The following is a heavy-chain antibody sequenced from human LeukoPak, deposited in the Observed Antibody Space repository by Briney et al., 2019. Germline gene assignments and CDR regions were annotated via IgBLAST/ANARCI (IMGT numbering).Heavy chain of an antibody. J-gene: IGHJ4*02. D-gene: IGHD6-13*01. V-gene: IGHV4-30-2*05. CDR1: GGSISSGGYS. Sequence: PSQTLSLTCAVSGGSISSGGYSWSWIRQPPGKGLEWIGYIYHSGSTHYNPSLKSRVTITVDTSKNQFSLKLSSVTAADTAVYYCAREIAAPWGGCDWGQGTLVTVSS. CDR3: AREIAAPWGGCD. CDR2: IYHSGST.